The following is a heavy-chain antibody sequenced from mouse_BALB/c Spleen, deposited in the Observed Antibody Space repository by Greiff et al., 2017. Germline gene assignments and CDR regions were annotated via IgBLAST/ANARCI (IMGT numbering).Heavy chain of an antibody. CDR2: IRSKSNNYAT. CDR3: VRWGYDDYAMDY. Sequence: EVKVVESGGGLVQPKGSLKLSCAASGFTFNTYAMNWVRQAPGKGLEWVARIRSKSNNYATYYADSVKDRFTISRDDSQSMLYLQMNNLKTEDTAMYYCVRWGYDDYAMDYWGQGTSVTVSS. CDR1: GFTFNTYA. J-gene: IGHJ4*01. V-gene: IGHV10-1*02. D-gene: IGHD2-2*01.